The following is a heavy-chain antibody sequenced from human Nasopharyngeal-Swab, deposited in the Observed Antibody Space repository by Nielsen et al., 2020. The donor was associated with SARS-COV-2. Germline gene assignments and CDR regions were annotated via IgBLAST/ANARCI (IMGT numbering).Heavy chain of an antibody. D-gene: IGHD6-19*01. CDR1: GMAFSSYG. Sequence: GESLKISCAASGMAFSSYGMHWVRQAAGKGLEWVTVISHDGGNEYYADSVKGRFTISRDNSKNALYLQMNSLRPEDTATYYCAKDSGSGWFRLFDRWGRGTVVTVSS. J-gene: IGHJ4*02. CDR2: ISHDGGNE. V-gene: IGHV3-30*18. CDR3: AKDSGSGWFRLFDR.